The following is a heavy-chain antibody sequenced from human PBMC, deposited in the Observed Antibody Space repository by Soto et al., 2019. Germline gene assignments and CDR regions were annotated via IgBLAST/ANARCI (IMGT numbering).Heavy chain of an antibody. CDR1: GYTLTELS. CDR3: ATGKATTVTNYYYYYGMDV. CDR2: FDPEDGET. D-gene: IGHD4-4*01. Sequence: ASVKVSCKVSGYTLTELSMHWVRQAPGKGLEWMGGFDPEDGETIYAQKFQGRVTMTEDTSTDTAYMELSSLRSEDTAVYYCATGKATTVTNYYYYYGMDVWGQGTTVTVSS. J-gene: IGHJ6*02. V-gene: IGHV1-24*01.